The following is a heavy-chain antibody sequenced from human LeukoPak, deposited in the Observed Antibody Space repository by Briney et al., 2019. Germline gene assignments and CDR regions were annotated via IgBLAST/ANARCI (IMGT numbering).Heavy chain of an antibody. D-gene: IGHD4-17*01. CDR2: IKQDGSEK. CDR1: GFTFSSYW. Sequence: GGSLRLSCAASGFTFSSYWMSWVRQAPGKGLEWVANIKQDGSEKYYVDSVKGRFTISSDNAKNSLYLQMNSLRAEDTAVYYCARGPVTRYFDYWGQGTLVTVSS. CDR3: ARGPVTRYFDY. V-gene: IGHV3-7*01. J-gene: IGHJ4*02.